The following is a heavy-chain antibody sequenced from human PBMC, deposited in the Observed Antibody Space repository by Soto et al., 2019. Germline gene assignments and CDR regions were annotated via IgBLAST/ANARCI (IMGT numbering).Heavy chain of an antibody. V-gene: IGHV1-69*01. CDR2: IIPLLGIT. Sequence: QAQLMRSGAEVKKPGSSVKVSCKASGGTFSGYAINWVRQAPGQGVEWMGGIIPLLGITDYGQKFQGRITIAADESTGTAYMDLRGLRSEDTAVYYCARDPRSITGTTSSEDFQHWGQGTLVSVSS. J-gene: IGHJ1*01. CDR3: ARDPRSITGTTSSEDFQH. D-gene: IGHD1-20*01. CDR1: GGTFSGYA.